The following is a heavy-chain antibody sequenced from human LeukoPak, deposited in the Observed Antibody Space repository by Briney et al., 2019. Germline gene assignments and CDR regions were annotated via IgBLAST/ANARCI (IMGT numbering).Heavy chain of an antibody. J-gene: IGHJ3*02. CDR3: ARATQSTMITSGPRAAFDI. CDR1: GGSVSNTAYY. CDR2: ISHSGST. Sequence: KPSQTLSLTCTVSGGSVSNTAYYWTWIRQPPGKGLEWIGYISHSGSTYYHPSLKSRVTISVDRSKNQFSLRLTSVTAADTAVYYCARATQSTMITSGPRAAFDIWGQGTMVTVSS. V-gene: IGHV4-30-2*01. D-gene: IGHD3-22*01.